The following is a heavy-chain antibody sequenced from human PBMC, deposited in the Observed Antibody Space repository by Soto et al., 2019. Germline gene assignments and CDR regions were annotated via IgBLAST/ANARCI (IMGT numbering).Heavy chain of an antibody. V-gene: IGHV3-11*01. D-gene: IGHD2-8*01. CDR2: ISFNGDVT. J-gene: IGHJ6*02. Sequence: GGSLRLSCAASGFSFSAYYMSWIRQAPGKGLEWVSYISFNGDVTRYSDSVEGRFTVSRDNAKKSLYLQMNSLRVEDTAVYYCARENGHPGHNYAMDVWGQGTTVTV. CDR1: GFSFSAYY. CDR3: ARENGHPGHNYAMDV.